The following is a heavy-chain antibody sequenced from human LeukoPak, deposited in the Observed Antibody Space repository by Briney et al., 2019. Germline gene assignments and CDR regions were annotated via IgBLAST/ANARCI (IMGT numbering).Heavy chain of an antibody. Sequence: SETLSLTCTVSGGSISSSSYHWGWIRQPPGKGLEWIGSIYYSGSTYYNPSLKSRVTISLDTSKNQFSLKLSSVTAADTAVYYCAKYYVWWFDPWGQGTLVTVSS. V-gene: IGHV4-39*07. D-gene: IGHD3-16*01. J-gene: IGHJ5*02. CDR1: GGSISSSSYH. CDR3: AKYYVWWFDP. CDR2: IYYSGST.